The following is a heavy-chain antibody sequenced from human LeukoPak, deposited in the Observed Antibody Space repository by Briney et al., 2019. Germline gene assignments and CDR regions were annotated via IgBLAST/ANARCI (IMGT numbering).Heavy chain of an antibody. J-gene: IGHJ3*02. CDR2: IIPIFGTA. CDR1: GGTFSSYA. CDR3: ARSWEYYYDSSLLYLHAFDI. Sequence: SVKVSCKASGGTFSSYAISWVRQAPGQGLEWMGGIIPIFGTANYAQKFQGRVTITADESTSTAYMELSSLRSEDTAVYYCARSWEYYYDSSLLYLHAFDIWGQGTMVTVSS. V-gene: IGHV1-69*01. D-gene: IGHD3-22*01.